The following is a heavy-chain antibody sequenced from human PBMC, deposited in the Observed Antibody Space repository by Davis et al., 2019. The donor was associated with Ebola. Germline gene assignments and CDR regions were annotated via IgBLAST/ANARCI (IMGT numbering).Heavy chain of an antibody. D-gene: IGHD2-15*01. CDR2: VRGTGAGA. CDR1: GFTFSSYA. V-gene: IGHV3-23*01. J-gene: IGHJ5*02. Sequence: GGSLRLSCAASGFTFSSYAMSWVRQALGKGLEWVASVRGTGAGAFYADSVKGRFTVSRDNSRNTLYLQMNSLRAEDTAVYYCAKLVVVAVQNWFDPWGQGTLVTVSS. CDR3: AKLVVVAVQNWFDP.